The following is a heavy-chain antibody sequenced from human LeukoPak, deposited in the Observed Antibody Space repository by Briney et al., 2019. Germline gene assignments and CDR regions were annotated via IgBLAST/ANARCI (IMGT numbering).Heavy chain of an antibody. D-gene: IGHD4-17*01. Sequence: PSETLSLTCTVSGGSISSYYWSWIRQPPGKGLEWIGYIYYSGSTNYNPSLKSRVTISVDTSKNQFSLKLSSVTAADTAVYYCARGAVTTMAFDYWGQGTLVTVSS. CDR2: IYYSGST. V-gene: IGHV4-59*01. CDR1: GGSISSYY. CDR3: ARGAVTTMAFDY. J-gene: IGHJ4*02.